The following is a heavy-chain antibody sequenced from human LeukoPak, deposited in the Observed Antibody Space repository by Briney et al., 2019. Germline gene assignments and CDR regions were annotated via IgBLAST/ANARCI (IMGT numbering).Heavy chain of an antibody. CDR3: ARWRYYDFWSGWIYYYMDV. CDR2: IYYSGST. J-gene: IGHJ6*03. V-gene: IGHV4-39*01. Sequence: SETLSLTCTVSGGSISSSSYYWGWIRQPPGKGLEWIGSIYYSGSTYYNPSLKSRVTISVDTSKNQFSLKLSSVTAADTAVYYCARWRYYDFWSGWIYYYMDVWGKGTTVTVSS. D-gene: IGHD3-3*01. CDR1: GGSISSSSYY.